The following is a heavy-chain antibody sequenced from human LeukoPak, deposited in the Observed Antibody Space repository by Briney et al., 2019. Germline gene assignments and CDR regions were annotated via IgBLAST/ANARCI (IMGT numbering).Heavy chain of an antibody. D-gene: IGHD2-2*01. V-gene: IGHV1-8*03. J-gene: IGHJ5*02. CDR3: ARRSSSFDP. CDR1: GGTFSSYA. Sequence: ASVKVSCKASGGTFSSYAISWVRQATGQGLEWMGWMNPNSGNTGYAQKFQGRVTITRNTSISTAYMELSSLRSEDTAVYYCARRSSSFDPWGQGTLVTVSS. CDR2: MNPNSGNT.